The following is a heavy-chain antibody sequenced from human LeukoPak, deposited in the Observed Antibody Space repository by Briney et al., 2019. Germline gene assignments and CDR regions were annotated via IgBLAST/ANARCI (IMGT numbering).Heavy chain of an antibody. J-gene: IGHJ6*03. CDR3: AGDFWGGYYIEVEYYYYMDV. CDR2: IIPIFGTA. V-gene: IGHV1-69*05. D-gene: IGHD3-3*01. CDR1: GGTFSSYA. Sequence: SVKVSCKASGGTFSSYAISWVRQAPGQGLEWMGGIIPIFGTANYAQKFQGRVTITTDESTSTAYMELSSLRSEDTAVYYCAGDFWGGYYIEVEYYYYMDVWGKGTTVTVSS.